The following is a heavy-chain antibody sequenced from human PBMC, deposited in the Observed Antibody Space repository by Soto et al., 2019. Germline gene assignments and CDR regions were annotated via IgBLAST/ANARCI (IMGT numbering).Heavy chain of an antibody. V-gene: IGHV4-59*01. CDR2: IYYSGST. Sequence: QVQLQESGPGLVKPSESLSLTCAVSGGSISSYYWSWIRQPPGKGLEWIGYIYYSGSTNYNPALKSRVTISVDTSKNQFSQKLTSVTAADTAVYYCARSRYTSGWWTPPFDYWGQGTLVIVSS. J-gene: IGHJ4*02. CDR3: ARSRYTSGWWTPPFDY. D-gene: IGHD6-19*01. CDR1: GGSISSYY.